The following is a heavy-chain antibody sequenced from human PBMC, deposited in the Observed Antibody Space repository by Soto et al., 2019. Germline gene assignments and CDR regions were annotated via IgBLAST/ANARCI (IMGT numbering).Heavy chain of an antibody. V-gene: IGHV1-18*01. D-gene: IGHD6-6*01. CDR1: GYTFTSYG. CDR3: ARDRGIAARYWFDP. CDR2: ISAYNGNT. Sequence: QVQLVQSGAEVKKPGASVKVSCKASGYTFTSYGISWVRQAPGQGLEWMGWISAYNGNTNYAQKRQGRVTMTTDTSPRTAYMELRRVRSDDTAVYYCARDRGIAARYWFDPWGQGTLVTVSS. J-gene: IGHJ5*02.